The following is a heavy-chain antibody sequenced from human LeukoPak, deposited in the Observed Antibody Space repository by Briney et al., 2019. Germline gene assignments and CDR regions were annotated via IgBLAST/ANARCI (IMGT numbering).Heavy chain of an antibody. V-gene: IGHV1-69*13. CDR1: GGTFSSYA. CDR3: ARARPVGIVVVPAYGMDV. CDR2: IIPIFGTA. Sequence: ASVKVSCKASGGTFSSYAISWVRQAPGQGLEGMGGIIPIFGTANYAQKFQGRVTITADESTSTAYMELSSLRSEDTAVYYCARARPVGIVVVPAYGMDVWGQGTTVTVSS. J-gene: IGHJ6*02. D-gene: IGHD2-2*01.